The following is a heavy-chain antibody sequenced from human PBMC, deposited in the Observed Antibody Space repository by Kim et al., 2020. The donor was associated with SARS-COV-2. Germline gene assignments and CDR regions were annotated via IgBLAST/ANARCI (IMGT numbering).Heavy chain of an antibody. CDR3: ATHSVSGSYYNDPYYYYGMDV. J-gene: IGHJ6*02. Sequence: ASVKVSCKASGYTFTSCAMNWVRQAPGQGLEWMGWINTNTGNPTYAQGFTGRFVFSLDTSVSTAYLQISSLKAEDTAVYYCATHSVSGSYYNDPYYYYGMDVWGQGTTVTVSS. CDR2: INTNTGNP. D-gene: IGHD3-10*01. V-gene: IGHV7-4-1*02. CDR1: GYTFTSCA.